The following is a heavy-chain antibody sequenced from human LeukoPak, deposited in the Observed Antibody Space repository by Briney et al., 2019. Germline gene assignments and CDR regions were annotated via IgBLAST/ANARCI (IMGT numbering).Heavy chain of an antibody. V-gene: IGHV1-2*02. CDR2: INPNSGGT. CDR1: GYTFTGYY. Sequence: ASAKVSCKASGYTFTGYYMHWVRQAPGQGLEWMGWINPNSGGTNYAQKFQGRVTMTRDTSISTAYMELSRLRSDDTAVYYCATDCSSTSCYGNLNDYWGQGTLVTVSS. D-gene: IGHD2-2*01. J-gene: IGHJ4*02. CDR3: ATDCSSTSCYGNLNDY.